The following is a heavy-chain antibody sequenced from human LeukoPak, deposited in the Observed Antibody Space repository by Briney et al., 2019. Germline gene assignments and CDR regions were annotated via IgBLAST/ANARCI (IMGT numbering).Heavy chain of an antibody. CDR1: GFTFDDYA. CDR2: ISWNSGSI. CDR3: AKDTYSSGWRYFDY. J-gene: IGHJ4*02. Sequence: GRSLRLSCAASGFTFDDYAMHWVRQAPGKGLEWVSGISWNSGSIGYADSVKGRFTISRDNAKNSLYLQMNSLRAEDTALYYCAKDTYSSGWRYFDYWGQGTLVTVSS. D-gene: IGHD6-19*01. V-gene: IGHV3-9*01.